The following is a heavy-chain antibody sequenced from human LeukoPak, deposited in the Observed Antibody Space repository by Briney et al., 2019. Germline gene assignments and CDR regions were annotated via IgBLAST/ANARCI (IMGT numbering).Heavy chain of an antibody. CDR3: AKGGEVSSWYKRLKLYFDY. D-gene: IGHD6-13*01. Sequence: GGSLRLSCAASGFTFSSYGMHWVRQAPGKGLEWVAVISYDGSNKYYADSVKGRFTISRDNSKNTLFLQMNSLRAEDTAVYYCAKGGEVSSWYKRLKLYFDYWGQGTLVTVSS. CDR2: ISYDGSNK. J-gene: IGHJ4*02. CDR1: GFTFSSYG. V-gene: IGHV3-30*18.